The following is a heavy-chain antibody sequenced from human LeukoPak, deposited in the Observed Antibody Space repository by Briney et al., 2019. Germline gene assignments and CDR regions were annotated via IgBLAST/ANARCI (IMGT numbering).Heavy chain of an antibody. CDR1: GYTFTSYG. D-gene: IGHD3-22*01. V-gene: IGHV1-18*01. J-gene: IGHJ1*01. CDR2: ISAYNGNT. CDR3: ARVSDTYYYDSSGYIEYFQH. Sequence: ASVKVSCKASGYTFTSYGISWVRQAPGQGLEWMGWISAYNGNTNYAQKLQGRVTMTTDTSTSTAYMELRSLRSDDTAVYYCARVSDTYYYDSSGYIEYFQHWGQGTLVTVSS.